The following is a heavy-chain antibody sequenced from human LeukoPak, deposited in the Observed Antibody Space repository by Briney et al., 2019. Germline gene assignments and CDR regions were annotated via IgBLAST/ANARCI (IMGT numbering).Heavy chain of an antibody. CDR2: FVPEDDDT. CDR1: GSTLTEFS. CDR3: ATIAPGDLFDS. D-gene: IGHD7-27*01. V-gene: IGHV1-24*01. J-gene: IGHJ4*02. Sequence: ASVTVSCKVSGSTLTEFSIHWVRQAPGKGLEWMGGFVPEDDDTIYAQSFQGRVTMTADTPTDTAYMELSSLRSEDTDMYYCATIAPGDLFDSWGQGTLVTVSS.